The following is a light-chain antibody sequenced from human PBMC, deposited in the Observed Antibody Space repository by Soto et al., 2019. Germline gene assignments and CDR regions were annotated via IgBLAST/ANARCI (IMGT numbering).Light chain of an antibody. Sequence: DIQMTQSPSSLSSSVGYRVTITCRSIQSISSYLNWYQQKPGKAPKLLIYAASSLQSGVPSRFSGSGSGNDFTITISSLQPEDLANYYCQQSYSTTQATFGPGTKVDIK. CDR2: AAS. CDR3: QQSYSTTQAT. CDR1: QSISSY. J-gene: IGKJ3*01. V-gene: IGKV1-39*01.